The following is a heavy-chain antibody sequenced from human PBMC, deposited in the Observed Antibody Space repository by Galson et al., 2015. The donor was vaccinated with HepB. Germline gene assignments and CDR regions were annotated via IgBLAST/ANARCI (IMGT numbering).Heavy chain of an antibody. J-gene: IGHJ3*02. CDR3: AGGLVRGAHDAFDI. Sequence: ALRLSCAASGFTFSSYAMHWVRQAPGKGLEWVAVISYDGSNKYYADSVKGRFTISRDNSKNTLYLQMNSLRAEDTAVYYCAGGLVRGAHDAFDIWGQGTMVTVSS. CDR2: ISYDGSNK. CDR1: GFTFSSYA. D-gene: IGHD3-10*01. V-gene: IGHV3-30*04.